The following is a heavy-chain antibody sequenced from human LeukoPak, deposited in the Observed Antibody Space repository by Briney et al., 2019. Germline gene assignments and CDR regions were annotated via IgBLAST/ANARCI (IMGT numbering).Heavy chain of an antibody. CDR3: AGVVYIVVVADAFDI. D-gene: IGHD2-15*01. CDR1: RFTFSSYA. CDR2: ISYDGSNK. V-gene: IGHV3-30*04. J-gene: IGHJ3*02. Sequence: GGSLRLSCAASRFTFSSYAMHWVRQAPGKGLEWVAVISYDGSNKYYADSVKGRFTISRDNSKNTLYLQMNSLRAEDTAVYYCAGVVYIVVVADAFDIWGQGTMVTVSS.